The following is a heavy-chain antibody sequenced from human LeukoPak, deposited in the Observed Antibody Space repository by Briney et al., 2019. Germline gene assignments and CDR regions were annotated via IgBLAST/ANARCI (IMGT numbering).Heavy chain of an antibody. CDR1: GFTFSSSG. J-gene: IGHJ4*02. CDR2: IPYDGSDK. D-gene: IGHD4-11*01. CDR3: AKAVYNNCPHFVH. Sequence: QPGGSLRLSCAASGFTFSSSGMHWVRQAPGKGLEWVAVIPYDGSDKYYADSVKGRFTISRDNSKNTLYLQMNTLGPEDTAVYFCAKAVYNNCPHFVHWGQGNLVSVSS. V-gene: IGHV3-30*02.